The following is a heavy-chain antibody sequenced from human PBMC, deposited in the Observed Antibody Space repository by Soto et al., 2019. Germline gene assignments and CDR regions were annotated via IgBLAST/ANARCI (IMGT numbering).Heavy chain of an antibody. D-gene: IGHD3-10*01. V-gene: IGHV3-23*01. CDR2: ISGSGGST. CDR1: GFTFSSYA. CDR3: AKGHPPPLAPELWFGELSPSRMDV. Sequence: GGSLRLSCAASGFTFSSYAMSWVRQAPGKGLEWVSAISGSGGSTYYADSVKGRFTISRDNSKNTLYLQMNSLRAEDTAVYYCAKGHPPPLAPELWFGELSPSRMDVWGKGTTVTVSS. J-gene: IGHJ6*03.